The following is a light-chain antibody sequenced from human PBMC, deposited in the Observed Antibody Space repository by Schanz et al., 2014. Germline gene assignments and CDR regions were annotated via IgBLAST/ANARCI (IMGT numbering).Light chain of an antibody. CDR1: QSVSSSY. CDR3: HQYDNSPWT. V-gene: IGKV3-20*01. J-gene: IGKJ1*01. CDR2: GAS. Sequence: EIVMTQSPATLSVSPGERATLSCRASQSVSSSYLAWYQQKPGQAPRLLIYGASSRATGIPDRFSGSGSGTDFTLTISRLEPEDFAVYFCHQYDNSPWTFGQGTKVEV.